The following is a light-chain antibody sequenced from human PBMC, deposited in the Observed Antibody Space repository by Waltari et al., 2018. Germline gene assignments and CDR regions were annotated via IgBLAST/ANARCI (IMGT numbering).Light chain of an antibody. CDR2: DTS. CDR1: ESIASP. Sequence: EIVLTQSPATLSLSPGDRATLSCRASESIASPLVWYQQKPGQPPSILIYDTSNRAAGIPARFSGSGSGTDFSLTISSLEPEDFVVYYCQQRSHWPMYTFGQGTKLEIK. J-gene: IGKJ2*01. CDR3: QQRSHWPMYT. V-gene: IGKV3-11*01.